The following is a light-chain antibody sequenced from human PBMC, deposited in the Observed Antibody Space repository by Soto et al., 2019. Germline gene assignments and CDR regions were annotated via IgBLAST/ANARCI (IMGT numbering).Light chain of an antibody. CDR2: KSS. V-gene: IGKV1-5*03. Sequence: DIPMTQSPSTLSASVGDRVTITCRASQSISQWLAWYQQKPGKAPKLLIYKSSSLESGVPSRFSGSGSGTEFTLTISSLQPDDFATYYCQQYDTYWTFGQGTRVEI. J-gene: IGKJ1*01. CDR1: QSISQW. CDR3: QQYDTYWT.